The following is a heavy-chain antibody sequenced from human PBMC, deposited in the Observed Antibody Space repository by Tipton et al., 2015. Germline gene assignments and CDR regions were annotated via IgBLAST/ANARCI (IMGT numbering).Heavy chain of an antibody. CDR2: IYTGGTT. J-gene: IGHJ4*02. CDR1: GGSISSGNYY. V-gene: IGHV4-61*02. CDR3: ARADDDGDYYYS. D-gene: IGHD4-17*01. Sequence: TLSLTCTVSGGSISSGNYYWIWIRQPAGKRLEFVGRIYTGGTTNYNPSLRGRVIISLDTSKNQFYLKVTSVTAADTAVYFCARADDDGDYYYSWGQGTLVTVSS.